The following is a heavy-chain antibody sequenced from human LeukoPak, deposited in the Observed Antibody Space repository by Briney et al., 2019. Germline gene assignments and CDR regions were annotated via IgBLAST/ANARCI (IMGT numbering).Heavy chain of an antibody. CDR3: AKDGEAAAGKSRYYYYYYMDV. CDR2: ISSSGSTI. CDR1: GFTFSSYE. D-gene: IGHD6-13*01. V-gene: IGHV3-48*03. J-gene: IGHJ6*03. Sequence: PGGSLRLSCAASGFTFSSYEMNWVRQAPGKGLEWVSYISSSGSTIYYADSVKGRFTISRDNAKNSLYLQMNSLRAEDTALYYCAKDGEAAAGKSRYYYYYYMDVWGKGTTVTVSS.